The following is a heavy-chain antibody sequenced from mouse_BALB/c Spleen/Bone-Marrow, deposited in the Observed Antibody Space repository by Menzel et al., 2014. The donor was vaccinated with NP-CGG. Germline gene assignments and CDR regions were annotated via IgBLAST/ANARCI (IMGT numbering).Heavy chain of an antibody. Sequence: EVQRVESGPELVKPGASVKISCKASGYTFTDYNMHWVKQRHGKSLEWIGYIYPYNGGTGYNQKFKSKATLTVDNSSSTAYMELRSLTSEDSAVYYCARDDGYYDYWGQGTTLTVSA. V-gene: IGHV1S29*02. CDR2: IYPYNGGT. CDR1: GYTFTDYN. J-gene: IGHJ2*01. CDR3: ARDDGYYDY. D-gene: IGHD2-3*01.